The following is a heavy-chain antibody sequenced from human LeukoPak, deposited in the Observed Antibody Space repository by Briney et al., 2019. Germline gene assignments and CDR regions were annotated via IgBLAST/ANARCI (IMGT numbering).Heavy chain of an antibody. CDR1: GFTVSSNY. J-gene: IGHJ6*02. D-gene: IGHD3-22*01. Sequence: GGSLRLSCAASGFTVSSNYMSWVRQAPGKGLEWVSVMYSGGSTYYADSVKGRFTISRDNSKNTLYLQMNSLRAEDTAVHYCARFGGHYYDSSGYGPRYYYYGMDVWGQGTTVTVSS. CDR3: ARFGGHYYDSSGYGPRYYYYGMDV. V-gene: IGHV3-53*01. CDR2: MYSGGST.